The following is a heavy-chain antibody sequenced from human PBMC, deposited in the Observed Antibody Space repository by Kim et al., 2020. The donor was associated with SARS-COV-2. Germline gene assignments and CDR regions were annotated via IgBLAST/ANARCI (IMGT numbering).Heavy chain of an antibody. J-gene: IGHJ6*02. CDR2: IIPILGIA. CDR1: GGTFSSYA. D-gene: IGHD3-10*01. Sequence: SVKVSCKASGGTFSSYAISWVRQAPGQGLEWMGRIIPILGIANYAQKFQGRVTITADKSTSTAYMELSSLRSEDTAVYYCARYPSFYYGSGSYPGSWSYYYYYGMDVLGQGTTVTVSS. CDR3: ARYPSFYYGSGSYPGSWSYYYYYGMDV. V-gene: IGHV1-69*04.